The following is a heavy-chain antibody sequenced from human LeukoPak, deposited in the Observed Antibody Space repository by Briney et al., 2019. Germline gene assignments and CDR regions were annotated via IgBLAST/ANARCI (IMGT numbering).Heavy chain of an antibody. CDR1: VESFSGFY. D-gene: IGHD4/OR15-4a*01. V-gene: IGHV4-34*01. Sequence: SETLSLTCAVYVESFSGFYWSWIRQSPGKGLEWIGEINHSGTTSYSPSHQSRVTISADTSKNQFSLNLTSVTAADTAVYYCARVGSAAYGANPYYYYYMDVWGKGTTVTVSS. CDR3: ARVGSAAYGANPYYYYYMDV. CDR2: INHSGTT. J-gene: IGHJ6*03.